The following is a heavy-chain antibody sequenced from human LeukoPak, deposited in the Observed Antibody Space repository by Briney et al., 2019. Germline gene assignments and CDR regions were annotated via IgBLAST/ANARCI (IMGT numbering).Heavy chain of an antibody. J-gene: IGHJ3*02. CDR3: ARAGEWQQLAQDDAFDI. V-gene: IGHV7-4-1*02. Sequence: ASVKVSCKASGYTFTSYAMNWVRQAPGQGLEWMGWINTNTGNPTYAQGFTGRFVFSLDTSVSTAYLQISSLKAEDTAVYYCARAGEWQQLAQDDAFDIWGQGTMVTVSS. CDR2: INTNTGNP. CDR1: GYTFTSYA. D-gene: IGHD6-13*01.